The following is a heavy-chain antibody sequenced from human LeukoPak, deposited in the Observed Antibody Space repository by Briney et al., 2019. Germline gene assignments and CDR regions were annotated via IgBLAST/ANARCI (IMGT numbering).Heavy chain of an antibody. CDR2: IYTSGST. CDR1: GFSVSSTY. J-gene: IGHJ5*02. V-gene: IGHV3-66*03. D-gene: IGHD3-10*01. Sequence: GGSLRLSCAASGFSVSSTYMSWVRQAPGKGLEWVSLIYTSGSTFYADSVMGRFTISRDNSKNTLFLQMNSLGAEDSAVYYCTRDRAGTQSWVEFDLWGQGTLVTVSS. CDR3: TRDRAGTQSWVEFDL.